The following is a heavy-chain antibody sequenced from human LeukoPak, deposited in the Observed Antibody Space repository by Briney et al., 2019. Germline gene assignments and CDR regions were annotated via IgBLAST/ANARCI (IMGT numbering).Heavy chain of an antibody. J-gene: IGHJ4*02. Sequence: GGSLRLSCAASGFTFSSYAMSWVRQAPGKGLEWVSAISGSGGRTYYADSVKGRFTISRDNSKNTLYLQMNSLRAEDTAVYYCAKDVEVVTMIVVVGHYWGQGTLVTVSS. V-gene: IGHV3-23*01. D-gene: IGHD3-22*01. CDR3: AKDVEVVTMIVVVGHY. CDR2: ISGSGGRT. CDR1: GFTFSSYA.